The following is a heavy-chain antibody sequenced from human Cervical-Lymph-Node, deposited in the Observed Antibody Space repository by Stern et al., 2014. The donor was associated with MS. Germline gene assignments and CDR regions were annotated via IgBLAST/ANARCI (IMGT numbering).Heavy chain of an antibody. CDR2: VIPSFGTA. CDR3: ASEGLTIPAGYFQH. D-gene: IGHD3-3*01. Sequence: QVQLVESGAEVKKPGSSVKVSCKASGGTFSSYAISWVRQAPGQGLEWMGGVIPSFGTANYAQKFQGSVTLTADESTSTAYMELSSLRSEDTAVYYCASEGLTIPAGYFQHWGQGTLVTVSS. J-gene: IGHJ1*01. V-gene: IGHV1-69*01. CDR1: GGTFSSYA.